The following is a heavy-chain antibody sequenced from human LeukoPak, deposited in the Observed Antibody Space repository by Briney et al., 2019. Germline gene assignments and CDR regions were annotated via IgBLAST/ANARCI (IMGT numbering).Heavy chain of an antibody. CDR2: IIPIFGTA. D-gene: IGHD2-21*02. Sequence: SVKVSCKASGGTFSSYAISWVRQAPGQGLEWMGGIIPIFGTANYAQKFQGRVTITADESTSTAYMELSSLRSEDTAVYYCARGLRFGDLSPYYYGMDVWGQGTTVTVSS. CDR1: GGTFSSYA. J-gene: IGHJ6*02. CDR3: ARGLRFGDLSPYYYGMDV. V-gene: IGHV1-69*13.